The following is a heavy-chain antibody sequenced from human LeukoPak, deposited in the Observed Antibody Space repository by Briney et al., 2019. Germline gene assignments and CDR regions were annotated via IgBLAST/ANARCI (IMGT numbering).Heavy chain of an antibody. D-gene: IGHD4-17*01. V-gene: IGHV4-39*01. CDR1: GGSISSSAYY. CDR2: IYYSGTT. J-gene: IGHJ4*02. Sequence: PSETLSLTCTVSGGSISSSAYYWGWIRQPPGQGLEWIGNIYYSGTTYYNPSLKSRVTISVDSSTSQFSLKLASVTAADTAVYYCARLRDYGSSYFDYWGQGTLVTVSS. CDR3: ARLRDYGSSYFDY.